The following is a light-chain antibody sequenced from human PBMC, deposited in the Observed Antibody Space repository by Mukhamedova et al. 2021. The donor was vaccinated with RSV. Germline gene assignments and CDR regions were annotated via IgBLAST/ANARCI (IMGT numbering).Light chain of an antibody. J-gene: IGKJ1*01. CDR2: WAS. CDR1: QSVLYSSNNKNY. Sequence: SSQSVLYSSNNKNYLAWYQQKPGQPPKLLIYWASTRESGVPDRFSGSGSGTDFTLTISSLQTEDVAVYYCQQYYISPPTFGQGT. V-gene: IGKV4-1*01. CDR3: QQYYISPPT.